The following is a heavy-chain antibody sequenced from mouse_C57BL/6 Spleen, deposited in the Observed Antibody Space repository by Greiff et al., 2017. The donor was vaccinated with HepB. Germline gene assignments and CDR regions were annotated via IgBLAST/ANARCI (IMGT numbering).Heavy chain of an antibody. CDR3: ASGSSYAMDY. CDR2: ISNGGGST. V-gene: IGHV5-12*01. J-gene: IGHJ4*01. CDR1: GFTFSDYY. Sequence: EVQRVESGGGLVQPGGSLKLSCAASGFTFSDYYMYWVRQTPEKRLEWVAYISNGGGSTYYPDTVKGRFTISRDNAKNTLYLQMSRLKSEDTAMYYCASGSSYAMDYWGQGTSVTVSS. D-gene: IGHD1-1*01.